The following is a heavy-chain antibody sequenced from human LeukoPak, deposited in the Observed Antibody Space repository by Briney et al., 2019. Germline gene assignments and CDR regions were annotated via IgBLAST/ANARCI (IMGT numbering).Heavy chain of an antibody. CDR2: VYLSGGS. J-gene: IGHJ4*02. V-gene: IGHV4-4*07. CDR1: GGSVTTSY. CDR3: ARLMQKLGGGTNYFDT. Sequence: SETLSLTCTVSGGSVTTSYWSWIRQSAGEGLEWIGRVYLSGGSKYNASLKSRVIMSLDASTNQFSLSLRSVTAADTAVYYCARLMQKLGGGTNYFDTWGQGTLVTVSS. D-gene: IGHD3-16*01.